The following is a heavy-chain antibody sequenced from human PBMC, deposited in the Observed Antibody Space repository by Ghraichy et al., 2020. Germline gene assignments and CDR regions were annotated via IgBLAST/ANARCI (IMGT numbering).Heavy chain of an antibody. CDR1: GYSISSGYN. CDR3: SRQSWSSDF. CDR2: IHYSGTT. V-gene: IGHV4-38-2*01. Sequence: SETLPLTCAVSGYSISSGYNWGWIRQPPGKGLEWIGGIHYSGTTYYNVSLTSRVTISIDASRNQFSLKLTSMTAADTAVYYCSRQSWSSDFWGQGTLVTVSS. J-gene: IGHJ4*02. D-gene: IGHD6-13*01.